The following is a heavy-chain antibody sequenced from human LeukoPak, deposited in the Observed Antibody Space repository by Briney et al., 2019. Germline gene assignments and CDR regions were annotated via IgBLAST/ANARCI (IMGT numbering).Heavy chain of an antibody. J-gene: IGHJ4*02. CDR2: INSNSSNT. D-gene: IGHD3-9*01. CDR3: ARGPHDIWTGYYVDY. V-gene: IGHV1-8*01. Sequence: ASLNLSCTASGYTISSYDINWVRQATGQGLEWMGRINSNSSNTGYAQKCQGRVTVTRNTSISTAYMELSSLRSEDTAVYYCARGPHDIWTGYYVDYWGQGTLVTVSS. CDR1: GYTISSYD.